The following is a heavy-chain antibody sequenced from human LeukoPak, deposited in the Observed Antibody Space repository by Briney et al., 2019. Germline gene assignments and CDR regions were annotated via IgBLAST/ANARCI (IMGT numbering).Heavy chain of an antibody. CDR2: ISGSGGST. D-gene: IGHD1-26*01. CDR1: GFTFSSYA. V-gene: IGHV3-23*01. CDR3: AKDPYSGSYFDY. J-gene: IGHJ4*02. Sequence: PGGSLRLSCAASGFTFSSYAMSWVRQAPGKGLEWVSSISGSGGSTFYADSVKGGFTISRDNSKNTLYLQMNSLRAEDTAVYYCAKDPYSGSYFDYWGQGTLVTVSS.